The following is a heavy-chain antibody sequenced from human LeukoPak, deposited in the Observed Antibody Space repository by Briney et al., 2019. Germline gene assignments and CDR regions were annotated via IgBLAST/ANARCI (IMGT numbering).Heavy chain of an antibody. D-gene: IGHD3-22*01. CDR3: ARRLLPTRPFDY. Sequence: SETLSLTCTVSGGSISSSSYYWGWIRQPPGKGLEWIESIYYSGNTYYNPSLKSRVTISVDTSKNQFSLKLSSVTAADTAVYYCARRLLPTRPFDYWGQGTLVTVSS. CDR2: IYYSGNT. CDR1: GGSISSSSYY. J-gene: IGHJ4*02. V-gene: IGHV4-39*01.